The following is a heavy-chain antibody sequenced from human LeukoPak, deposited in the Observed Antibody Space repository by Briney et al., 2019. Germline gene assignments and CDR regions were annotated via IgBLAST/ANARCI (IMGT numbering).Heavy chain of an antibody. J-gene: IGHJ5*02. V-gene: IGHV3-30-3*01. CDR3: ARDQNYYDSSGYSGP. D-gene: IGHD3-22*01. Sequence: PGGSLRLSCAASGFTFSSYAMHWVRQAPGKGLEWVAVISYDGSNKYYADSVKGRFTISRDNSKNTLYLQMNSLRAEDTAVYYCARDQNYYDSSGYSGPWGQGTLVTVSS. CDR1: GFTFSSYA. CDR2: ISYDGSNK.